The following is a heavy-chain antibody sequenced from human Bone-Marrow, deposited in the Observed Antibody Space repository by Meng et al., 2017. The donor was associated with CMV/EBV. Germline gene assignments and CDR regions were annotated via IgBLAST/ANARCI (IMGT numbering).Heavy chain of an antibody. CDR3: ARIGVGTASFYYYGMDV. V-gene: IGHV3-33*01. D-gene: IGHD3-3*01. Sequence: GESLKISCATSGFSFVNYGIHWVRQAPGKGLEWVAVIWSDGSNTYYADSVKGRFTISRDNSKNTLYLQMNSLRVEDTAVYYCARIGVGTASFYYYGMDVWGQGTTVTVSS. J-gene: IGHJ6*02. CDR1: GFSFVNYG. CDR2: IWSDGSNT.